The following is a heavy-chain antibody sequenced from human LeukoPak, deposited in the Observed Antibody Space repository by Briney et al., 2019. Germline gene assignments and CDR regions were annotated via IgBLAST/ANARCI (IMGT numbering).Heavy chain of an antibody. V-gene: IGHV3-23*01. Sequence: GGSLRLSCVASGFTFSSYAMTWVRQAPGKGLGWVSGISDSGAGTHYADSVKGRLTISRDNSKNTLYLQMNSLRAEDTAVYYCAKGYESSGYFPVDFWGQGTLVTVSS. CDR3: AKGYESSGYFPVDF. CDR2: ISDSGAGT. D-gene: IGHD3-22*01. J-gene: IGHJ4*02. CDR1: GFTFSSYA.